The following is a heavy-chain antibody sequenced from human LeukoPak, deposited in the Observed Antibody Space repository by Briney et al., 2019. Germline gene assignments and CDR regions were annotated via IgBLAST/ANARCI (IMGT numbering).Heavy chain of an antibody. J-gene: IGHJ4*02. CDR1: GFTFGDYA. CDR3: TRDRAVAGIFDY. Sequence: GGSLRLSCTASGFTFGDYAMSWVRQAPGKGLEWVGFIRSKAYGGTTEYAASVKGRFTISRDDSKSIAYLQMNSLKTEDTAVYYCTRDRAVAGIFDYLGQGTLVTVSS. CDR2: IRSKAYGGTT. D-gene: IGHD6-19*01. V-gene: IGHV3-49*04.